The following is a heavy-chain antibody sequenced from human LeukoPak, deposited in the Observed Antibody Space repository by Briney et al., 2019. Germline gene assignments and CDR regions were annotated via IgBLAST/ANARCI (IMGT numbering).Heavy chain of an antibody. CDR3: ARYGNAFDY. V-gene: IGHV3-30*02. CDR2: IRYDGSNK. D-gene: IGHD2-15*01. J-gene: IGHJ4*02. CDR1: GFTFSRYG. Sequence: GGSLRLSCAASGFTFSRYGMHWVRQPPGRGLEWVAFIRYDGSNKHYADSVKGRFTISRDNSKHTLSLQMNSVRAEDTALYYCARYGNAFDYWGQGTLVTISS.